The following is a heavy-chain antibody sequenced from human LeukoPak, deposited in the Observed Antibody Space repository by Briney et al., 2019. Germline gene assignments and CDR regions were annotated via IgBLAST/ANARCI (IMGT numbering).Heavy chain of an antibody. V-gene: IGHV3-49*04. J-gene: IGHJ4*02. CDR1: GFTFGDYA. Sequence: GGSLRLFCTGSGFTFGDYAVSWVRQAPGKGLEWVGFIRIKAYGGTTEYAASVKGRFTISRDDSKSIAYLQMSSLKTEDTAVYYCTRDYYDSSGYRWDYWGQGTLVTVSS. CDR2: IRIKAYGGTT. D-gene: IGHD3-22*01. CDR3: TRDYYDSSGYRWDY.